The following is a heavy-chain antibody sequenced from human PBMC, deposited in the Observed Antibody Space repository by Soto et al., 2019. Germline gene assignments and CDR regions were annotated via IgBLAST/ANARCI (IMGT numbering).Heavy chain of an antibody. CDR1: GYSFTSYW. Sequence: PGESLKISCKGSGYSFTSYWIGWVRQMPGKGLEWMGIIYPGDSETRYSPSFQGQVTISADRSISTAYLQWTSLQASDTAMYYCARLLDCWGESHYFDYWGQGTLVTVSS. D-gene: IGHD3-16*01. V-gene: IGHV5-51*01. CDR2: IYPGDSET. J-gene: IGHJ4*02. CDR3: ARLLDCWGESHYFDY.